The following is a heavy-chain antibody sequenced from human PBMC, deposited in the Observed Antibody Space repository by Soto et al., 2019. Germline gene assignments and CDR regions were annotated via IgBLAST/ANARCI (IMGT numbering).Heavy chain of an antibody. CDR2: IYYSGST. V-gene: IGHV4-59*01. D-gene: IGHD3-10*01. CDR1: GGSMRRYY. CDR3: ARRGYGPGFPYYYGMDV. Sequence: SETLSLTCTVSGGSMRRYYWSWIRQPPGTGLEWIGYIYYSGSTNYNPSLKSRVTMSVDTPKNQFSLKLSSVTAADTAVYYCARRGYGPGFPYYYGMDVWGQGTTVTVS. J-gene: IGHJ6*02.